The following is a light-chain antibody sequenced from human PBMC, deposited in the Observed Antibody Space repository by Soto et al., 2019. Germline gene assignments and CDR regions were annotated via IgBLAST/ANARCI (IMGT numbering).Light chain of an antibody. V-gene: IGKV1-39*01. CDR1: RSISTY. J-gene: IGKJ4*01. CDR2: AAS. CDR3: QQSYNTPLT. Sequence: DIQMTQSPSSLSACVGDRVTITCRASRSISTYLNWYQQKPGKAPNLLIFAASSLERGVPSRFSGSGYGTEFTLTITSLQPEDFATYYCQQSYNTPLTFAGGTKVDIK.